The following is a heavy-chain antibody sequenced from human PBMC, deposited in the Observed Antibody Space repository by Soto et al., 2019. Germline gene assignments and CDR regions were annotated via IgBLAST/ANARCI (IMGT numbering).Heavy chain of an antibody. CDR3: ATGVIWIGYFTVDS. V-gene: IGHV1-69*13. D-gene: IGHD3-3*01. Sequence: SVKVSCKASGGSFGNSAINWVRQTPGQGLEWLGGFIPVYRTLNYAQKFQGRVTITADESTGTAYMTLSSLASDDTAVHYCATGVIWIGYFTVDSWGQGTRVTVSS. J-gene: IGHJ4*02. CDR2: FIPVYRTL. CDR1: GGSFGNSA.